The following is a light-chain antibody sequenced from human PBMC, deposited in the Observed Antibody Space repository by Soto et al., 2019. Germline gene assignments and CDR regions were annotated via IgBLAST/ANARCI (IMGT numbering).Light chain of an antibody. Sequence: EIVLTQSPGTLSFSPGERATLSCRASQSVSNNYLAWYQQKPGQAPRRLIYGASSRATGIPDRFSGSGSGTDFTLTISRLEPEDFAVYYCQQYGSSPTFGEGTRLEIK. J-gene: IGKJ5*01. CDR3: QQYGSSPT. V-gene: IGKV3-20*01. CDR2: GAS. CDR1: QSVSNNY.